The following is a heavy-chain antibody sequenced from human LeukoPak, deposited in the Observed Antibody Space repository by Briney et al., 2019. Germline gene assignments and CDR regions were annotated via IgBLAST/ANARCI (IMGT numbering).Heavy chain of an antibody. J-gene: IGHJ4*02. Sequence: PSETLSLTCAVYGGSFSGYYWSWIRQPPGKGLEWIGEINHSESTHYNPSLKSRVTISIDTSKNQFSLKLSSVTAADTAVYYCARQSGYYYPFKYWGQGTLVTVSS. CDR3: ARQSGYYYPFKY. CDR2: INHSEST. V-gene: IGHV4-34*01. CDR1: GGSFSGYY. D-gene: IGHD3-22*01.